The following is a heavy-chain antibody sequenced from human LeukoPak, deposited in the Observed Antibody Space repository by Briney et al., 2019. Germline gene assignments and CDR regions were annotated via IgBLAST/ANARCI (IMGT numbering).Heavy chain of an antibody. CDR1: GFTFSSYA. J-gene: IGHJ6*02. CDR2: INDSGGNT. Sequence: GGSLRLSCAASGFTFSSYAMNWLRQAPGKGLECVSTINDSGGNTYYADSVKGRFTISRDNSKHTLYLKMNRLTDEDTDVYYCAKAWWRYGMDVWGQGPTVTVSS. V-gene: IGHV3-23*01. CDR3: AKAWWRYGMDV. D-gene: IGHD2-15*01.